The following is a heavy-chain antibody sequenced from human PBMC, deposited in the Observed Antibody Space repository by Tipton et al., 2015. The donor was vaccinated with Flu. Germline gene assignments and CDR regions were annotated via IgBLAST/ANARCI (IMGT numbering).Heavy chain of an antibody. J-gene: IGHJ6*03. CDR3: ARGSYETSELGYDYHYMDV. D-gene: IGHD3-22*01. CDR2: ISQDGSGK. V-gene: IGHV3-7*03. CDR1: GFTFTNYW. Sequence: SLRLSCAASGFTFTNYWMSWMRQAPRKGLEWVAHISQDGSGKYYVDSVKGRFTISRDNAKSSLYLKMSSLRAEDTAVYSCARGSYETSELGYDYHYMDVWGQETTVTVSS.